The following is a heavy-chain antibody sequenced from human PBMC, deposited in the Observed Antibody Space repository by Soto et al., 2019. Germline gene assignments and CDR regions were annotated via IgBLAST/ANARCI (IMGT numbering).Heavy chain of an antibody. CDR3: AKGSSYDFWSNAAFDI. V-gene: IGHV3-23*01. CDR2: ISGSGGST. D-gene: IGHD3-3*01. CDR1: GFTFSSYA. Sequence: GGSLRLSCAASGFTFSSYAMSWVRQAPGKGLEWVSAISGSGGSTYYADSVKGRFTISRDNSKNTLYLQMNSLRAEDTAVYYCAKGSSYDFWSNAAFDIWGQGTRVTVSS. J-gene: IGHJ3*02.